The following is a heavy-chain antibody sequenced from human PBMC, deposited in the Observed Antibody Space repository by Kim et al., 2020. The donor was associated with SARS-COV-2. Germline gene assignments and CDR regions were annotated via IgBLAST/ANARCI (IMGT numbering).Heavy chain of an antibody. J-gene: IGHJ6*02. CDR2: INTNTGNP. CDR3: ASPSAVAGEGYFHYGMDV. D-gene: IGHD6-19*01. CDR1: GYTFTSSA. V-gene: IGHV7-4-1*02. Sequence: ASVKVSCKASGYTFTSSAINWVRQAPGQGLEWMGWINTNTGNPTYAQDFTGRFVFSLYTSVSTAYLQISSLKAEDTAVYYCASPSAVAGEGYFHYGMDVWGQGTTITVSS.